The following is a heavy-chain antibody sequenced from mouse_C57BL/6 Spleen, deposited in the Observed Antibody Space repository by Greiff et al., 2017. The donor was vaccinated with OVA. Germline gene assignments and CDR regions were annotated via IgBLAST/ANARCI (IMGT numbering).Heavy chain of an antibody. V-gene: IGHV1-42*01. CDR2: INPSTGGT. Sequence: VQLQQSGPELVKPGASVKISCKASGYSFTGYYMNWVKQSPEKSLEWIGEINPSTGGTTYNQKFKAKATLTVDKSSSTAYMQLKSLTSEDSAVYYCARSQIYYYGSSYWYFDVWGTGTTVTVSS. J-gene: IGHJ1*03. CDR1: GYSFTGYY. D-gene: IGHD1-1*01. CDR3: ARSQIYYYGSSYWYFDV.